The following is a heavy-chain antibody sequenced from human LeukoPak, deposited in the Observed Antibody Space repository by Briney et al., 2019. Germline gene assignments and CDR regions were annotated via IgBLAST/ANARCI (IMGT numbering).Heavy chain of an antibody. CDR1: GGSISSADHY. J-gene: IGHJ4*02. CDR2: ISYSGST. CDR3: ARSLSDDYYDLLAY. V-gene: IGHV4-30-4*01. D-gene: IGHD3-22*01. Sequence: SETLSLTCTVSGGSISSADHYWSWIRQPPGKGLEWIGYISYSGSTYSNPSLKSRVTISVDTSKNQFSLKLSSVTAADTAVYFCARSLSDDYYDLLAYWGQGTLVTVSS.